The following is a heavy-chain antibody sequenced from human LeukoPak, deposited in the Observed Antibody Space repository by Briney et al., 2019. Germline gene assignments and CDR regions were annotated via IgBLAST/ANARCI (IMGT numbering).Heavy chain of an antibody. CDR1: GFTFSSYW. J-gene: IGHJ4*02. V-gene: IGHV3-7*01. CDR3: ARDPHWNDVPYFDY. CDR2: IKQDGSEK. Sequence: GGSLRLSCAASGFTFSSYWMSWVRQAPGKGLEWVANIKQDGSEKYYVDSVKGRFTISRDNAKNSLYLQMNSLRAEDTAVYYCARDPHWNDVPYFDYWGQGTLVTASS. D-gene: IGHD1-1*01.